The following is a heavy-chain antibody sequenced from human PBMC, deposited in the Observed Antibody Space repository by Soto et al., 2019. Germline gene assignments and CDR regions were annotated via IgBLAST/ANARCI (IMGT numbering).Heavy chain of an antibody. CDR1: GHTFTSYG. D-gene: IGHD3-10*01. J-gene: IGHJ5*02. CDR2: ISAYNGNT. Sequence: ASVKVSCKASGHTFTSYGISWVRQAPGQGLEWMGWISAYNGNTNYAQKFQGRVTMTTDTSTSTAYMELRSLRSDDTAVYYCARDLTVRGVIGPLFFWFDPWGQGTLVTVSS. CDR3: ARDLTVRGVIGPLFFWFDP. V-gene: IGHV1-18*01.